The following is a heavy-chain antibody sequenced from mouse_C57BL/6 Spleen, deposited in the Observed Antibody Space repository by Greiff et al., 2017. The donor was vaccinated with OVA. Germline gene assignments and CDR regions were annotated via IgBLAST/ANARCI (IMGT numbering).Heavy chain of an antibody. J-gene: IGHJ4*01. CDR2: IYPGSGNT. Sequence: QVQLQQSGPELVKPGASVKISCKASGYSFTSYYIHWVKQRPGQGLERIGWIYPGSGNTKYNEKFKGKATLTADTSSSTAYMQLSSLTSEDSAVYYCARGDTGDYWGQGTSVTVSS. CDR3: ARGDTGDY. V-gene: IGHV1-66*01. CDR1: GYSFTSYY.